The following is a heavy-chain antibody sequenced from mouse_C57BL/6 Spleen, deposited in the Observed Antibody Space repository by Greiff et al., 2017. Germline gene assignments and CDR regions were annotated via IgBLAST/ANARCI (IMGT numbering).Heavy chain of an antibody. Sequence: QVHVKQSGAELVKPGASVKISCKASGYAFSSYWMNWVKQRPGKGLEWIGQIYPGDGDTNYNGKFKGKATLTADKSSSTAYMQLSSLTSEDSAVYFCARAYYGSSPYYAMDYWGQGTSVTVSS. CDR1: GYAFSSYW. J-gene: IGHJ4*01. CDR3: ARAYYGSSPYYAMDY. V-gene: IGHV1-80*01. D-gene: IGHD1-1*01. CDR2: IYPGDGDT.